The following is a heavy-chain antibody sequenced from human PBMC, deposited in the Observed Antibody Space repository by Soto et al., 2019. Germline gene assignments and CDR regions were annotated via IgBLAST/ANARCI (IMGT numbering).Heavy chain of an antibody. V-gene: IGHV3-48*03. CDR2: IHPSGQPI. Sequence: EVQLVVSGGXLVQPGGSLRLSCAVSGFTFSSSEMYWVRQAPGKGLEWISYIHPSGQPIFYADSVKGRFTISRDNANNSLFLQMNSLRAEDTAVYYCARRASRWGQGTMVTVSS. CDR3: ARRASR. J-gene: IGHJ3*01. D-gene: IGHD1-26*01. CDR1: GFTFSSSE.